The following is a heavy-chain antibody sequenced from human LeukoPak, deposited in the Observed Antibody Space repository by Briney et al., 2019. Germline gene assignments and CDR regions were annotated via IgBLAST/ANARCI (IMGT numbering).Heavy chain of an antibody. CDR3: TTDPPRFYYDAHAYSFLGY. CDR2: VKRKTDGGTT. J-gene: IGHJ4*02. D-gene: IGHD3-22*01. V-gene: IGHV3-15*01. Sequence: PGGSLRLSCAASGFTFSKAWMSWVRQAPGKGLEWVGHVKRKTDGGTTEYAAPVKGRFIISRDDLKETLYLQMNSLKTEDTALYYCTTDPPRFYYDAHAYSFLGYWGEGTLVTVSS. CDR1: GFTFSKAW.